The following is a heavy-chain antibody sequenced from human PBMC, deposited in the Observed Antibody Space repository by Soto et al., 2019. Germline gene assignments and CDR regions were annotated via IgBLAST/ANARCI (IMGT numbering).Heavy chain of an antibody. CDR3: ATPKDSSWGPEDY. J-gene: IGHJ4*02. D-gene: IGHD6-13*01. CDR1: GFTVSSNY. Sequence: EVQLVESGGGLVQPGGSLRLSCAASGFTVSSNYMSWVRQAPGKGLEWVSVIYSGGSTYYADSVKGRFTISRDNSKNTLYLQMNSLGAEDTAVYYCATPKDSSWGPEDYWGQGTLVTVSS. V-gene: IGHV3-66*04. CDR2: IYSGGST.